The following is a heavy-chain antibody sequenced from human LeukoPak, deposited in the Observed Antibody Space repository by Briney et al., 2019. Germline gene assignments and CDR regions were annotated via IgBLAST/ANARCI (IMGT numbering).Heavy chain of an antibody. V-gene: IGHV4-38-2*02. CDR2: IYRSGGT. CDR3: ARVTNYYDSSGYPYYYYYYMDV. D-gene: IGHD3-22*01. J-gene: IGHJ6*03. CDR1: GYSISSGYY. Sequence: SEILSLTCSVSGYSISSGYYWGWIRQSPGKGLEWIGNIYRSGGTYYNPSLKSRVTMSVDTSKNQFSLKLSSVTAADTAVYYCARVTNYYDSSGYPYYYYYYMDVWGKGTTVTVSS.